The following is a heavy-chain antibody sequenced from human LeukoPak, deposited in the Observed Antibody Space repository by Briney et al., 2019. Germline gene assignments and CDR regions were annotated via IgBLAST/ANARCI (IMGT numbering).Heavy chain of an antibody. CDR3: VKDRDRFYYDTSGHVFDY. Sequence: GGSLRLSCAASGFTFSSYAMSWVRQAPGKGLEWVSAISGSGGSTYYADSVKGRFTIPRDKSKNTLYLQMNSLRAEDTAVYYCVKDRDRFYYDTSGHVFDYWGQGTLVTVSS. CDR1: GFTFSSYA. V-gene: IGHV3-23*01. CDR2: ISGSGGST. D-gene: IGHD3-22*01. J-gene: IGHJ4*02.